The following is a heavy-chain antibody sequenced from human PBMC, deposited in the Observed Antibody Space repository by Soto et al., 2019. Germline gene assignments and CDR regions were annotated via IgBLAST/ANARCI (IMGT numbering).Heavy chain of an antibody. CDR2: IYYSGST. J-gene: IGHJ4*02. D-gene: IGHD3-3*01. V-gene: IGHV4-59*08. Sequence: QVQLQESGPGLVKPSETLSLTCTVSGGSISSYYWSWIRQPPGKGLEWIGYIYYSGSTNYNPSLNPRVTISVDTSKIQLSAMMSSVTAADTAVYNCARHYDFWSGDEHYPYYFDCCDQGTLDTVCS. CDR3: ARHYDFWSGDEHYPYYFDC. CDR1: GGSISSYY.